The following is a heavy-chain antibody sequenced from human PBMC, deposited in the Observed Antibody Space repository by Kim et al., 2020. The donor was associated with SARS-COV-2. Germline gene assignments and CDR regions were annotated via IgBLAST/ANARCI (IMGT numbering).Heavy chain of an antibody. Sequence: GGSLRLSCAASGFTFSSYAMHWVRQAPGKGLEWVAVISYDGSNKYYADSVKGRFTISRDNSKNTLYLQMNSLRAEDTAVYYCARAFWGGTGIAADKLSFDPWGQGTLVTVSS. D-gene: IGHD6-13*01. V-gene: IGHV3-30-3*01. CDR1: GFTFSSYA. CDR2: ISYDGSNK. J-gene: IGHJ5*02. CDR3: ARAFWGGTGIAADKLSFDP.